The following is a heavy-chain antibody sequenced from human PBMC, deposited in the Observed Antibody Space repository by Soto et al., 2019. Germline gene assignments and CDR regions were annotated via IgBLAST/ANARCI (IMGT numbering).Heavy chain of an antibody. Sequence: QVQLVQSGAEVKKPGSSVKVSCKASGGTFSSYAISWVRQAPGQGLEWMGGIIPIFGTANYAQKFQGRVTITADDSTSTAYMELSSLRSEDTSVYYCARGGSVRDIVVVVAATYGMDVWGQGTTVTVSS. CDR1: GGTFSSYA. V-gene: IGHV1-69*01. CDR2: IIPIFGTA. CDR3: ARGGSVRDIVVVVAATYGMDV. D-gene: IGHD2-15*01. J-gene: IGHJ6*02.